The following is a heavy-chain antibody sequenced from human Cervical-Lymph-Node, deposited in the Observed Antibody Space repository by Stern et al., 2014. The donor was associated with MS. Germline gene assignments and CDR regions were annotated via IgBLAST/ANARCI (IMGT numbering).Heavy chain of an antibody. CDR3: AGPAPLD. CDR2: IIPALNVA. V-gene: IGHV1-69*09. Sequence: QVQLVESGAELKKPGSSVKVSCKASGGSLSTYTITWVRQAPGQGLEWMGRIIPALNVANYAQKFQGRLTITADKSTSTAYMEISSLRSDDTAVYYCAGPAPLDWGQGTLVTVSS. J-gene: IGHJ4*02. CDR1: GGSLSTYT. D-gene: IGHD2-2*01.